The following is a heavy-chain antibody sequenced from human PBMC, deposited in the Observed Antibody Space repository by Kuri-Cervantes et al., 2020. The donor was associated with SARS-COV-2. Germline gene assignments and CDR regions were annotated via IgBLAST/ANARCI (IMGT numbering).Heavy chain of an antibody. CDR2: ISNDGSKK. D-gene: IGHD2-21*01. CDR3: ARDRVGVQDY. CDR1: GFTFSSYA. V-gene: IGHV3-30*09. Sequence: GGSLRLSCAASGFTFSSYAMHWVRLAPGKGLEWVAVISNDGSKKHYADSVKGRFAISRDNSKNTLYLQTNSLRVEDTAMYYCARDRVGVQDYWGQGTLVTVSS. J-gene: IGHJ4*02.